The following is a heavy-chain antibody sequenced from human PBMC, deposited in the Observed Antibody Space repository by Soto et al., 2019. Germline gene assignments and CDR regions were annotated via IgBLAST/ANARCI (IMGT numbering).Heavy chain of an antibody. CDR3: ARDNGYCISTSCPFGMGV. CDR2: IYYSGST. D-gene: IGHD2-2*01. V-gene: IGHV4-30-4*01. Sequence: SETLSLTCTVSGGSISSGDYYWSWIRQPPGKGLEWIGYIYYSGSTYYNPSLKSRVTISVDTSKNQFSLKLSSVTAADTAVYYCARDNGYCISTSCPFGMGVWGQGTTVTVSS. CDR1: GGSISSGDYY. J-gene: IGHJ6*02.